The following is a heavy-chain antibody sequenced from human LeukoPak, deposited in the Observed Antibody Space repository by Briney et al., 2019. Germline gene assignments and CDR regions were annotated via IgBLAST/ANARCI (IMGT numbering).Heavy chain of an antibody. V-gene: IGHV3-23*01. Sequence: PGGSLRLSCAASGFTFNTYAMSWVRQAPGKGLEWVSTISGSGGSTYYADSVKGRFTISRDNSKNTLYLQMDSPRAEDTAVYYCAKYTAYSTGWPSYWGQGTLVTVS. CDR3: AKYTAYSTGWPSY. D-gene: IGHD6-19*01. J-gene: IGHJ4*02. CDR2: ISGSGGST. CDR1: GFTFNTYA.